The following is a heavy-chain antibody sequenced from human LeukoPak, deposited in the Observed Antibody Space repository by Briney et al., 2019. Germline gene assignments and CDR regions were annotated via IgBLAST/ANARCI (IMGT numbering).Heavy chain of an antibody. CDR3: ARVQLLAFYYMDV. Sequence: SETLSLTCTVSGGSISSYYWSWIRQPPGKGLEWIGRIYTSGSTNYNPSLKSRVTISVDTSENQFSLKLSSVTAADTAVYYCARVQLLAFYYMDVWGKGTTVTVSS. J-gene: IGHJ6*03. CDR1: GGSISSYY. D-gene: IGHD2-2*01. CDR2: IYTSGST. V-gene: IGHV4-4*08.